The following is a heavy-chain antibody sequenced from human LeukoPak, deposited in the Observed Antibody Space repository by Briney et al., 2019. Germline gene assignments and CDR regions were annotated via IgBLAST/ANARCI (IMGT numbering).Heavy chain of an antibody. Sequence: GGSLRLSCTASGFTFTNAWMNWVCQAPGKGLEWAGRIKSKGDGETTDYAAPVKGRFTMSRDDSKATLYLQMNSLKAEDTAVYYCTTDLGLTMIRGVIVYWGQGALVTVSS. CDR3: TTDLGLTMIRGVIVY. CDR2: IKSKGDGETT. D-gene: IGHD3-10*01. CDR1: GFTFTNAW. V-gene: IGHV3-15*01. J-gene: IGHJ4*02.